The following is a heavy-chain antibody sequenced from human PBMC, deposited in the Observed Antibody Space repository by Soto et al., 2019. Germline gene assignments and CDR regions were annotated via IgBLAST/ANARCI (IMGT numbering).Heavy chain of an antibody. CDR3: ARAGGFTVTPLYYGMDV. CDR2: ISAYNGNT. CDR1: GYTFTSYG. D-gene: IGHD4-17*01. Sequence: GASVKVSCKASGYTFTSYGISWVRQAPGQGLEWMGWISAYNGNTNYAQKLQGRVTMTTDTSTSTAYMELRSLRSDDTAVYYCARAGGFTVTPLYYGMDVWGQGTTVTVSS. J-gene: IGHJ6*02. V-gene: IGHV1-18*04.